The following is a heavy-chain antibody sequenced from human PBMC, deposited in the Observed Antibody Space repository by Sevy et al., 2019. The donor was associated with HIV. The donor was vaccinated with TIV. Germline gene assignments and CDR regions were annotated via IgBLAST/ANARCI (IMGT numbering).Heavy chain of an antibody. Sequence: GGSLRLSCAASGFTFSSYAMSWVRQAPGKGLEWVSAISGSGGSTYYADSVKGRFTISRDNSKNTLYLQMNSLRAEDTAVYYCAKEGTYYYDSSGYSYFDYWGQGTLVTVSS. CDR2: ISGSGGST. CDR3: AKEGTYYYDSSGYSYFDY. V-gene: IGHV3-23*01. J-gene: IGHJ4*02. CDR1: GFTFSSYA. D-gene: IGHD3-22*01.